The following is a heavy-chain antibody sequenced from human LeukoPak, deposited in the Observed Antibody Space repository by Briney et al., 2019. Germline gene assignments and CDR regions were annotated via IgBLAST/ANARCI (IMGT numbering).Heavy chain of an antibody. D-gene: IGHD3-10*01. J-gene: IGHJ4*02. CDR2: ISGSGGST. CDR1: GFTVSSNY. Sequence: GGSLRLSCAASGFTVSSNYMSWVRQAPGKGLEWVSAISGSGGSTYYADSVKGRFTISRDNSKNTLYLQMNSLRAEDTAVYYCAKDHYYYGSGSYFDYWGQGTLVTVSS. CDR3: AKDHYYYGSGSYFDY. V-gene: IGHV3-23*01.